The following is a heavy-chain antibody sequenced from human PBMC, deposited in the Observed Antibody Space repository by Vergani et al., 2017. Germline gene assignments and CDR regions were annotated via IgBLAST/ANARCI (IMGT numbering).Heavy chain of an antibody. CDR2: IKSDGSIT. Sequence: EVQLVESGGGLIHPGGSLRLPCEGSGFSFSGSWMHWVRQSPEKGLVWVSRIKSDGSITNYSDSVKGRLTITRDNAKNTLYLEMNSLRGDDTAIYYCVRARCSRPCFMSNCFDSWGQGTLVTVSS. J-gene: IGHJ5*01. V-gene: IGHV3-74*01. CDR3: VRARCSRPCFMSNCFDS. D-gene: IGHD2-15*01. CDR1: GFSFSGSW.